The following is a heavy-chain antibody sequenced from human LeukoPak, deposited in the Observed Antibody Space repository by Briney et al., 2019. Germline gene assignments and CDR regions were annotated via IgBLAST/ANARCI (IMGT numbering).Heavy chain of an antibody. Sequence: ASVKVSCKASGYTFTSYAMHWVRQAPGQGLEWMGWITPSGGTNYPQKFQGRVAITRDTSITTAYMDLSRLTSDDAAVYYCARDRYGDGFAHFDYWGQGALVTVSS. J-gene: IGHJ4*02. CDR3: ARDRYGDGFAHFDY. D-gene: IGHD5-24*01. CDR1: GYTFTSYA. CDR2: ITPSGGT. V-gene: IGHV1-2*02.